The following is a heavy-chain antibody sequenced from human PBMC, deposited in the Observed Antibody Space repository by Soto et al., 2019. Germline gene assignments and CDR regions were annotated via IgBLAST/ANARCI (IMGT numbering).Heavy chain of an antibody. D-gene: IGHD5-18*01. CDR2: ISYDGSNK. J-gene: IGHJ4*02. V-gene: IGHV3-30*18. CDR3: AKDIVSYTYGACDY. Sequence: QVQLVESGGAVVQPGKSLRLSCAASGFTFNTYGMYWVRQAPGKGLEWLAAISYDGSNKYHADSVKGRFTISRDNSKNTLYLQMNSLRVEDTAVYYCAKDIVSYTYGACDYWGQGALVTVAS. CDR1: GFTFNTYG.